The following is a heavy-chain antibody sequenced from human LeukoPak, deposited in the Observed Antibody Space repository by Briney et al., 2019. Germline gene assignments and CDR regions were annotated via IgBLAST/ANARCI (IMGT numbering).Heavy chain of an antibody. Sequence: SETLSPTCAVYGGSFSGYYWSWIRQPPGKGLEWIGEINHSGSTNYNPSLKSRVTISVDTSKNQFSLKLSSVTAADTAVYYCARGTHYDSSGYRSFDYWGQGTLVTVSS. CDR1: GGSFSGYY. J-gene: IGHJ4*02. V-gene: IGHV4-34*01. CDR2: INHSGST. CDR3: ARGTHYDSSGYRSFDY. D-gene: IGHD3-22*01.